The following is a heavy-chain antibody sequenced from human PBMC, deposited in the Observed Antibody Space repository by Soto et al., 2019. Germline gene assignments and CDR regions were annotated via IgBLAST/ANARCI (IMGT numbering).Heavy chain of an antibody. CDR1: GYTFSTYD. CDR3: ARGGTHSGGDY. D-gene: IGHD6-25*01. V-gene: IGHV1-18*01. CDR2: ISGYNGNS. Sequence: QVQLVQSGGEVKKPGASVKVSCKASGYTFSTYDITWVRQAPGQGLEWMGWISGYNGNSNYAQKLQGRVTMTTDTSTSTAYTELRNLRSDDTAVYYCARGGTHSGGDYWGQGTLVTVSS. J-gene: IGHJ4*02.